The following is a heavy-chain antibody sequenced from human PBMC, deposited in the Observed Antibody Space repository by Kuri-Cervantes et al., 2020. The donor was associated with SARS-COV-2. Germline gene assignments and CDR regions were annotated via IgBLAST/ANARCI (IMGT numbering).Heavy chain of an antibody. Sequence: GGSLRLSCAASGFTFNRYSMNWVRQAPGKELEWVSGINWNGGSTGYADSVKGRFTISRDNSKNTLYLQMNSLRAEDTAVYYCAKDGTVYDDWLQYHFDYWGQGTLVTVSS. V-gene: IGHV3-20*04. CDR3: AKDGTVYDDWLQYHFDY. D-gene: IGHD5-24*01. CDR2: INWNGGST. CDR1: GFTFNRYS. J-gene: IGHJ4*02.